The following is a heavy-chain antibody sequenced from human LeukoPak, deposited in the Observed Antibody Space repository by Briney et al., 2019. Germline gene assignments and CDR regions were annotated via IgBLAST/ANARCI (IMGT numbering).Heavy chain of an antibody. V-gene: IGHV4-39*01. CDR1: GGSISSSSDY. Sequence: PSETLSLTCTVSGGSISSSSDYWGWIRQPPGKGLEWIGSIYYSGSTYYNPSLKSRVTISVDTSKNQFSLKLSSVTAADTAVYYCAKNSGSYWRSYYYYMDVWGKGTTVTVSS. D-gene: IGHD1-26*01. J-gene: IGHJ6*03. CDR3: AKNSGSYWRSYYYYMDV. CDR2: IYYSGST.